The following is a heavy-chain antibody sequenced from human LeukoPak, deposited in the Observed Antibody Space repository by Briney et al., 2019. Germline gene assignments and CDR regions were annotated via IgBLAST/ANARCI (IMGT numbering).Heavy chain of an antibody. D-gene: IGHD6-13*01. Sequence: SETLSLTCSVSGGAISTSGYYWGWIRQPPGKGLEWIGNIYYTGTTYYNPSLKSRITISVDTSKNHFSLKLSSVTAADTAVYYCVRRPVYSSSSDHHQPSNWGQGTLVTVSS. J-gene: IGHJ4*02. CDR1: GGAISTSGYY. CDR3: VRRPVYSSSSDHHQPSN. CDR2: IYYTGTT. V-gene: IGHV4-39*02.